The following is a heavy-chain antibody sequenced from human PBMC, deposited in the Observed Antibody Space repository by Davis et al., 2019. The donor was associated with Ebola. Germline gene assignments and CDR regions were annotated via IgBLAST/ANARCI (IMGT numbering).Heavy chain of an antibody. D-gene: IGHD6-19*01. CDR1: GFTVSSNY. J-gene: IGHJ4*02. V-gene: IGHV3-53*01. Sequence: PGGSLRLSCAASGFTVSSNYMSWVRQAPGKGLERVSIIYSGGSTYYADSVKGRFTISRDNSKNTLYLQMNSLRAEDTAVYYCAKDDSEQWLLGVFDNWGQGNLVTVSS. CDR2: IYSGGST. CDR3: AKDDSEQWLLGVFDN.